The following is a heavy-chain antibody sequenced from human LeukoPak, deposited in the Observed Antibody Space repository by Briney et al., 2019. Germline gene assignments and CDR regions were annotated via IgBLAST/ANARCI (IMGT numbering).Heavy chain of an antibody. J-gene: IGHJ4*02. CDR1: GFTFSGYA. CDR2: ISYDGSNK. Sequence: PGRSLRLSCAASGFTFSGYAMHWVRQAPGKGLEWVAVISYDGSNKYYADSVKGRFTISRDNSKNTLYLQMNSLRAEDTAVYYCARENSGYDFWGQGTLVTVSS. D-gene: IGHD5-12*01. V-gene: IGHV3-30-3*01. CDR3: ARENSGYDF.